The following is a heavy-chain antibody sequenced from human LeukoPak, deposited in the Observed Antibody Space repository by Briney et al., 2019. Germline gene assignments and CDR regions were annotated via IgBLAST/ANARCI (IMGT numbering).Heavy chain of an antibody. D-gene: IGHD3-10*01. J-gene: IGHJ3*02. V-gene: IGHV4-31*03. Sequence: SQTLSLTCTVSGGSISSGGYYWSWIRQHPGKGLEWIGYISYSGRNYYNPSLKSRVIISVDTSKSQYSLKLNSVTAADTAVYSCAREVISYYYDIWGQGTMVTVSS. CDR1: GGSISSGGYY. CDR2: ISYSGRN. CDR3: AREVISYYYDI.